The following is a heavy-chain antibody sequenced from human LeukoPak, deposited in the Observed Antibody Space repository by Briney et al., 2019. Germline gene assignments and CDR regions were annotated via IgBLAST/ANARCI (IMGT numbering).Heavy chain of an antibody. CDR3: ARDRSGYVFDY. J-gene: IGHJ4*02. CDR2: ISSSSYT. CDR1: GFTFSSYS. Sequence: NPGGSLRLSCSASGFTFSSYSMNWVRQALGKGLEWASSISSSSYTYYADSVKGRFTISRDNAKNSLNLQMNSLRAEDTAVYYCARDRSGYVFDYWGQGTLVTVSS. V-gene: IGHV3-21*01. D-gene: IGHD5-12*01.